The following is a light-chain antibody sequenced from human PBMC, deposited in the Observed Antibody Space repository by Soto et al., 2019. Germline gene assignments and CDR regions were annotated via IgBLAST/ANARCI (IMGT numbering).Light chain of an antibody. Sequence: EIVFTQSPGTLSLSPGERATLSCRASQSVSSSYLAWYQQKPGQAPRLLIYGASSRATGIPDRFSGSGSGTDFPLTISRLEPEDFAVYYCQQYGSSPSLTFGGGTKVEIK. CDR1: QSVSSSY. CDR2: GAS. J-gene: IGKJ4*01. V-gene: IGKV3-20*01. CDR3: QQYGSSPSLT.